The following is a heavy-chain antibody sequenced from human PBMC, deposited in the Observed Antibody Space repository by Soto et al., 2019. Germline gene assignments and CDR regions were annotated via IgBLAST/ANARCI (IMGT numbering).Heavy chain of an antibody. D-gene: IGHD5-12*01. V-gene: IGHV1-69*13. CDR3: ARAGRGYSGYDYVWWFDP. J-gene: IGHJ5*02. Sequence: ASVNVSCKSSGGTFSSYSISWVRQAPGQGLEWMGGIIPIFGTANYAQKFQGRVTITADESTSTAYMELSSLRSEDTAVYYCARAGRGYSGYDYVWWFDPWGQGTLVTVSS. CDR2: IIPIFGTA. CDR1: GGTFSSYS.